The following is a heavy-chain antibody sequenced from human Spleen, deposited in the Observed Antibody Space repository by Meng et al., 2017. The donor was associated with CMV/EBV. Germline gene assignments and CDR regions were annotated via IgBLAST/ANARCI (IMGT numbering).Heavy chain of an antibody. J-gene: IGHJ6*02. CDR1: GFTVSSNY. CDR3: ARDRIGYYDILTGDSDLYGMDV. V-gene: IGHV3-53*01. CDR2: IYSGGST. Sequence: GGSLRLSCAASGFTVSSNYMSWVRQAPGKGLEWVSVIYSGGSTYYADSVKGRFTISRDNSKNTLYLQMNSLRAEDTAVYYCARDRIGYYDILTGDSDLYGMDVWGQGTTDTVSS. D-gene: IGHD3-9*01.